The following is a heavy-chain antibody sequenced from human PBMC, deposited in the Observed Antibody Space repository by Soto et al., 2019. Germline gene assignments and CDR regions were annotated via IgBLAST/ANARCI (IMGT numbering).Heavy chain of an antibody. V-gene: IGHV1-3*01. D-gene: IGHD3-10*01. CDR3: ASLWFGDAFDI. CDR1: GYTFTSYA. CDR2: INAGNGNT. Sequence: ASVKGSCKASGYTFTSYAMHWVRQAPGQRLEWMGWINAGNGNTKYAQKFQGRVTMTRDTSISTAYMELSSLRSEDTAVYYCASLWFGDAFDIWGQGTMVTVSS. J-gene: IGHJ3*02.